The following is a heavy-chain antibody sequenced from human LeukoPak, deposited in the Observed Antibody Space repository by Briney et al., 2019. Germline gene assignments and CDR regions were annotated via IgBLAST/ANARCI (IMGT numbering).Heavy chain of an antibody. V-gene: IGHV4-34*01. D-gene: IGHD3-10*01. Sequence: PGGSLRLSCAASGFTFSDHYMDWVRQPPGKGLEWIGEINHSGSTNYNPSLKSRVTISVDTSKNQFSLKLGSVTAADTAVYYCASNSFDYYGSGSYSVDYWGQGTLVTVSS. CDR2: INHSGST. J-gene: IGHJ4*02. CDR1: GFTFSDHY. CDR3: ASNSFDYYGSGSYSVDY.